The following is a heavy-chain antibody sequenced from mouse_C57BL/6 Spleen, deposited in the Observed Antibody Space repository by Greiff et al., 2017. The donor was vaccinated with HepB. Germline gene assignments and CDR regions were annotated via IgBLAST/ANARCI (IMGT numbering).Heavy chain of an antibody. D-gene: IGHD2-4*01. CDR3: ARFDYSSYWYFDV. V-gene: IGHV1-20*01. CDR2: INPYNGDT. Sequence: VQLQQSGPELVKPGDSVKISCKASGYSFTGYFMNWVMQSHGKSLEWIGRINPYNGDTFYNQKFKGKATLTVDKSSSTAHMELRSLTSEDSAVYYCARFDYSSYWYFDVWGTGTTVTVSS. CDR1: GYSFTGYF. J-gene: IGHJ1*03.